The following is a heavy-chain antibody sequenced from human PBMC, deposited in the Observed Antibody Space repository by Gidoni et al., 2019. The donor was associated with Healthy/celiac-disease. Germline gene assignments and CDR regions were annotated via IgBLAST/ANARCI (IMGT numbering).Heavy chain of an antibody. V-gene: IGHV1-24*01. CDR3: ATLKPQAERGGSSWYFDY. J-gene: IGHJ4*02. D-gene: IGHD6-13*01. CDR2: FDPEDGET. CDR1: GYTLTELS. Sequence: QVQLVQSGAEVKKPGASVKVSCKVSGYTLTELSMHWVRQAPGKGLEWMGGFDPEDGETSYAQKFQGRVTMTEDTSTDTAYMELSSLRSEDTAVYYCATLKPQAERGGSSWYFDYWGQGTLVTVSS.